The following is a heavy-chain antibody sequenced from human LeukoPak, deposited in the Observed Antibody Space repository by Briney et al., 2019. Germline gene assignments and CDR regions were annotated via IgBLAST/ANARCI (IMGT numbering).Heavy chain of an antibody. V-gene: IGHV1-69*06. CDR3: ARDSRPYDSSGYPMDV. J-gene: IGHJ6*03. CDR1: GGTFSSYA. D-gene: IGHD3-22*01. Sequence: ASVKVSCKASGGTFSSYAISWVRQAPGQGLEWMGGIIPIFGTPNYAQKFQGRVTITADKSTSTAYMELSSLRSDDTAVYYCARDSRPYDSSGYPMDVWGKGTTVTISS. CDR2: IIPIFGTP.